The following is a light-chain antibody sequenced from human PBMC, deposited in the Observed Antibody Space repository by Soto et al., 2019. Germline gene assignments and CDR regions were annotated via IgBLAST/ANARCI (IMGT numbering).Light chain of an antibody. V-gene: IGKV1-9*01. Sequence: DIQLTQSPSFLSASVGDRVTITCRASQGISSYLVWYQQKPGNAPKLLIFAASTLQSGVPSRFSGSGSGTEFTLTISNLQPEDSATYYCQQFHSYPRTFGQGTPMEIK. CDR2: AAS. CDR3: QQFHSYPRT. CDR1: QGISSY. J-gene: IGKJ5*01.